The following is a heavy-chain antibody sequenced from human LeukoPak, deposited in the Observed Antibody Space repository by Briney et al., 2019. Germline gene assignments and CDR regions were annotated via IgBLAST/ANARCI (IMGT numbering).Heavy chain of an antibody. CDR1: GFTFSNYA. J-gene: IGHJ4*02. CDR2: FSGSGGST. Sequence: PGGSLRLSCAASGFTFSNYAMAWVRQIPGKGLEWVSIFSGSGGSTYYADAVKGRFTVSRDNSKSTLYLHVNNLRVDDTAIYYCASRPAPSLGPLDYWGQGTLVTVSS. CDR3: ASRPAPSLGPLDY. D-gene: IGHD2-2*01. V-gene: IGHV3-23*01.